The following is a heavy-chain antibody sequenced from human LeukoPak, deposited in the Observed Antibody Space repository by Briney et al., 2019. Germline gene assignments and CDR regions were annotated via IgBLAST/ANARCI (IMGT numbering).Heavy chain of an antibody. V-gene: IGHV1-2*02. CDR3: ARRYGDLDY. Sequence: GASVKVSCKASGYTFTGYYVHWVRQAPGQGLEWMGWINPNSGGTNYAQKFQGRVTMTRNTSISTAYMELSSLRSEDTAVYYCARRYGDLDYWGQGTLVTVSS. J-gene: IGHJ4*02. CDR1: GYTFTGYY. CDR2: INPNSGGT. D-gene: IGHD4-17*01.